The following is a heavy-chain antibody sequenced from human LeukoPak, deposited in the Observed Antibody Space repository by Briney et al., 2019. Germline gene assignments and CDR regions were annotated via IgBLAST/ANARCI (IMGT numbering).Heavy chain of an antibody. CDR3: ARDQDEVGSYDYYFDY. CDR2: ISSSSDYI. CDR1: GFTFNNYI. V-gene: IGHV3-21*01. Sequence: PGGSLRLSCAASGFTFNNYIMNWVRQAPGKGLEWVSSISSSSDYIYYADSVKGRFTISRDNSKNTLYLQMNSLRAEDAAVYYCARDQDEVGSYDYYFDYWGQGTLVTVSS. D-gene: IGHD1-26*01. J-gene: IGHJ4*02.